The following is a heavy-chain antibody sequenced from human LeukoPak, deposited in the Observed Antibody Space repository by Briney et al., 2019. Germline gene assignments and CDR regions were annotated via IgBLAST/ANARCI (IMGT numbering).Heavy chain of an antibody. D-gene: IGHD5-18*01. CDR2: IIPIFGTA. Sequence: GASVKVSCKASGGTFSSYSVSWVRQAPGQGLEWMGRIIPIFGTANYAQKFQGRVTITTDESTSTAYIELSSLRSEDTAVYYCASKHLRGYSYDPAEVYFDYWGQGTLVTVSS. CDR3: ASKHLRGYSYDPAEVYFDY. CDR1: GGTFSSYS. J-gene: IGHJ4*02. V-gene: IGHV1-69*05.